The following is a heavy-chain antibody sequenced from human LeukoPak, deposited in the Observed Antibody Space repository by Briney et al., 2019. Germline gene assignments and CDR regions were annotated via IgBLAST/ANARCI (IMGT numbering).Heavy chain of an antibody. V-gene: IGHV4-39*07. Sequence: PSETLSLTCTVSGGSISSSSYYWGWIRQPPGEGLEWIGSIYYSGSTYYNPSLKSRVTISVDTSKNQFSLKLSSVTAADTAVYYCATGVFQALFDYWGQGTLVTVSS. J-gene: IGHJ4*02. CDR1: GGSISSSSYY. CDR2: IYYSGST. CDR3: ATGVFQALFDY. D-gene: IGHD2-21*01.